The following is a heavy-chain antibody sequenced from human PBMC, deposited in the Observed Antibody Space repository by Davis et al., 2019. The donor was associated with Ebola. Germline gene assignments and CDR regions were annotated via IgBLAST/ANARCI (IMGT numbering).Heavy chain of an antibody. CDR2: IRIKANSYAT. CDR3: TMNIPAAMGGMDV. CDR1: GFTFSGSA. V-gene: IGHV3-73*01. D-gene: IGHD2-2*01. Sequence: GESLKISCAASGFTFSGSAMHWVRQASGKGLEWVGRIRIKANSYATAYAASVKGRFTISRDDSKNTAYLQMNSLKTEDTAVYYCTMNIPAAMGGMDVWGQGTTVTVSS. J-gene: IGHJ6*02.